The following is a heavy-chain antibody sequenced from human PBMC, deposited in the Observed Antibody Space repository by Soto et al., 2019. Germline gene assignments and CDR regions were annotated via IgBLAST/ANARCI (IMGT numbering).Heavy chain of an antibody. J-gene: IGHJ4*02. Sequence: EVQLLESGGGLVQPGGSLRLSCAASGFTFSSYAMSWVRQAPGKGLEWVSAISGGGGSTYYADSVKGRFTISRDNSKNTLYLQMNSLRAEDTAVYYCAKVRYYGSGSYYYFDYWGQGTLVTVSS. CDR2: ISGGGGST. CDR1: GFTFSSYA. D-gene: IGHD3-10*01. V-gene: IGHV3-23*01. CDR3: AKVRYYGSGSYYYFDY.